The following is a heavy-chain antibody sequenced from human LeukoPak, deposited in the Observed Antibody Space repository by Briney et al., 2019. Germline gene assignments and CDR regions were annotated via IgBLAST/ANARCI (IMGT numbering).Heavy chain of an antibody. Sequence: PGGSPRLSCAASGFTFSSYAMSWIRQAPGKGLEWVSATGGDGSRTFYADFVKGRFTISRDNSKNTLYLRVDSLRAEDTAVYYCAKYRPGTYYRGPGMDVWGQGTTVTVSS. V-gene: IGHV3-23*01. CDR3: AKYRPGTYYRGPGMDV. J-gene: IGHJ6*02. D-gene: IGHD3-10*01. CDR2: TGGDGSRT. CDR1: GFTFSSYA.